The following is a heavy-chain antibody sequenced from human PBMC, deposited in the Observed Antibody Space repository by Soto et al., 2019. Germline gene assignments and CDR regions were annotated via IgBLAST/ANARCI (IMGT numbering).Heavy chain of an antibody. CDR3: ARGGVRNCTNGVCQANRQYYYYYYGTDV. V-gene: IGHV1-69*06. D-gene: IGHD2-8*01. Sequence: ASVKVSCKASGGTFSSYAISWVRQAPGQGLEWMGGIIPIFGTANYAQKFQGRVTITADKSTSTAYMELSSLRSEDTAVYYCARGGVRNCTNGVCQANRQYYYYYYGTDVWRQGTTVTVSS. J-gene: IGHJ6*02. CDR2: IIPIFGTA. CDR1: GGTFSSYA.